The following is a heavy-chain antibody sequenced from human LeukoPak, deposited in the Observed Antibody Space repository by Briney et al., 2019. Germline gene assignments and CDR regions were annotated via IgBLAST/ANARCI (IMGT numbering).Heavy chain of an antibody. V-gene: IGHV4-38-2*01. Sequence: SETLSLTCAVSGYSISSGYCWGWIRQPPGQGLEWIGSMCHSGSTYYNPSLKRRVTISVDTSKNQFSLKVSSVPASDTAVYYCARSGGGSYYFYYMDVWDKGTTVTVSS. CDR2: MCHSGST. J-gene: IGHJ6*03. CDR3: ARSGGGSYYFYYMDV. CDR1: GYSISSGYC. D-gene: IGHD3-16*01.